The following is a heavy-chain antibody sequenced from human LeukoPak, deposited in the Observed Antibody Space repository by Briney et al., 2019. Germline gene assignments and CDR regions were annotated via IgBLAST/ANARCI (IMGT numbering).Heavy chain of an antibody. Sequence: SETLSLTCTVSGGSISSYYWSWIRQPPGKGLERIGYIYYSGSSNYNPSLKSRVTISVDTSKNQFSLKLSSVTAADTAVYYCARLLNKYCSSTSCYFGGWFDPWGQGTLVTVSS. V-gene: IGHV4-59*08. J-gene: IGHJ5*02. CDR2: IYYSGSS. D-gene: IGHD2-2*01. CDR1: GGSISSYY. CDR3: ARLLNKYCSSTSCYFGGWFDP.